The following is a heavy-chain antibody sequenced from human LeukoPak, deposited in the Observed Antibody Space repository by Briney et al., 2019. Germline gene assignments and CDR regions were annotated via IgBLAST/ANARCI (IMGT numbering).Heavy chain of an antibody. CDR2: IYYSGST. Sequence: SETLSLTCTVSGSSISSYYWNWIRQSPGKGLEWIGHIYYSGSTNYNPSLMGRVTILVDTSKNQFSLRLTSVTAADTAVYYCARQISSASVAFDYWGQGALVTVSS. CDR1: GSSISSYY. V-gene: IGHV4-59*01. CDR3: ARQISSASVAFDY. D-gene: IGHD6-6*01. J-gene: IGHJ4*02.